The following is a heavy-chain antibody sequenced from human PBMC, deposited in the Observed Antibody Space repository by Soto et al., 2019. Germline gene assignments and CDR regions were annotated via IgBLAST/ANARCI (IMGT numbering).Heavy chain of an antibody. D-gene: IGHD3-22*01. V-gene: IGHV4-34*01. CDR1: GGSFSGYY. Sequence: SETLSLTCAVYGGSFSGYYWSWIRQPPGKGLEWIGEINHSGSTNYNPSLKSRVTISVDTSKNQFSLKLSSVTAADTAVYYCARGGVDYYDSSGYYFSPYYFDYWGQGTPVTVSS. J-gene: IGHJ4*02. CDR2: INHSGST. CDR3: ARGGVDYYDSSGYYFSPYYFDY.